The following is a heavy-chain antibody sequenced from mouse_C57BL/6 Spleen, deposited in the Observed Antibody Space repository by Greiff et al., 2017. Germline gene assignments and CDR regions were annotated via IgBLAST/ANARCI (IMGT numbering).Heavy chain of an antibody. Sequence: EVQLQQSGPGLAKPSQTLSLTCSVTGYSITSDYWNWIRKFPGNKLEYMGYISYSGSTYYNPSLKSRISITRDTSKNQYYLQLNSVTTEDTATYYCARYYYGSSYVGYFDVWGTGTTVTVSS. CDR2: ISYSGST. CDR3: ARYYYGSSYVGYFDV. D-gene: IGHD1-1*01. CDR1: GYSITSDY. V-gene: IGHV3-8*01. J-gene: IGHJ1*03.